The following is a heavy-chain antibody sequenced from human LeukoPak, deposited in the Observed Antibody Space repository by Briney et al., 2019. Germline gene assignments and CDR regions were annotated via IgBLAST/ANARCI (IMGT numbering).Heavy chain of an antibody. J-gene: IGHJ6*02. D-gene: IGHD6-19*01. CDR2: ISSDGSNK. Sequence: GGSLRLSCAASGFTFSSYGMYWVRQAPGKGLEWVAVISSDGSNKYYVGSVKGRFTISRDNSKDTLYLQMNSLRAEDTAVYYCAKDPIAVAGNNYYRMDVWGQGTTVTVSS. V-gene: IGHV3-30*18. CDR1: GFTFSSYG. CDR3: AKDPIAVAGNNYYRMDV.